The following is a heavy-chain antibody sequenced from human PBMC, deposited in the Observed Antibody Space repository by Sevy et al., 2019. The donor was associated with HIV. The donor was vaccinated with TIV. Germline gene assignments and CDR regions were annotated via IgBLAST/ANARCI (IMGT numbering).Heavy chain of an antibody. D-gene: IGHD3-3*01. CDR1: GFTFSSYS. V-gene: IGHV3-48*02. Sequence: GGSLRLSCEAPGFTFSSYSMNWVRQAPGKGLEWVSYIGSSSSTIYYADSVKGRFTISRDNVKNSLYLQMNSLRDEDTAVYYCARAWSGPYGMDVWGQGTTVTVSS. J-gene: IGHJ6*02. CDR3: ARAWSGPYGMDV. CDR2: IGSSSSTI.